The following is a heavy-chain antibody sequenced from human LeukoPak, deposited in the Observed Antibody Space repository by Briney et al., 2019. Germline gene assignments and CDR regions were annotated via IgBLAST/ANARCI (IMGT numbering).Heavy chain of an antibody. CDR2: IWYDGSNK. V-gene: IGHV3-33*06. Sequence: GGSLRLSCAASGFTFSSYGMHWVRQAPGKGLEWVAVIWYDGSNKYYADSVKGRFTISRDNSKNTLYLQMNSLRAEDTAVYYCANLLQPNPGWGQGPWSPSPQ. CDR3: ANLLQPNPG. CDR1: GFTFSSYG. D-gene: IGHD1-14*01. J-gene: IGHJ1*01.